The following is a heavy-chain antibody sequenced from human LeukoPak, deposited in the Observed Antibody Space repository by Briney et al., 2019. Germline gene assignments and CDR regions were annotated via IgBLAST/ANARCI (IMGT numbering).Heavy chain of an antibody. V-gene: IGHV3-9*01. Sequence: GGSLRLSCAASGFTFDDYAMHWVRQVPGKGLEWVSGISWNSVTLGYVDSVKGRFTISRDNSKNTLYLQMNSLRAEDTAVYYCARAGEYYYDSSGYYHLGYWGQGTLVTVSS. CDR1: GFTFDDYA. CDR2: ISWNSVTL. J-gene: IGHJ4*02. CDR3: ARAGEYYYDSSGYYHLGY. D-gene: IGHD3-22*01.